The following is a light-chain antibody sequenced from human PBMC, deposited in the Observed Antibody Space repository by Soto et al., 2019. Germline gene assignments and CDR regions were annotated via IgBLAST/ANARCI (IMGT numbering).Light chain of an antibody. CDR3: QQYNNWPLT. V-gene: IGKV3-15*01. J-gene: IGKJ2*01. CDR1: QSVSSN. Sequence: EIVMTQSPATLSMSPGERATLSCRASQSVSSNLAWYQQKPGQAPRLLIYGASTRATGIPARFSGSGSGTELTLTISSLQPEDFAVYYCQQYNNWPLTFGLGTKLEIK. CDR2: GAS.